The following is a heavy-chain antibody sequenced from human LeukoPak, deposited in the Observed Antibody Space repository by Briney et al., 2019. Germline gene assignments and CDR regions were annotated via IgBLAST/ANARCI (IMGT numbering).Heavy chain of an antibody. J-gene: IGHJ4*02. CDR3: VTGGGYNGLDY. V-gene: IGHV3-15*07. CDR1: GFTVSSSY. D-gene: IGHD5-12*01. CDR2: VLSRAGGGTI. Sequence: PGGSLRLSCAASGFTVSSSYMNWVRQAPGKGLEWVGRVLSRAGGGTIDYAAPVKGRFTISRDDSKNALFLQMNSLRTEDTAVYYCVTGGGYNGLDYWGQGALVTVSS.